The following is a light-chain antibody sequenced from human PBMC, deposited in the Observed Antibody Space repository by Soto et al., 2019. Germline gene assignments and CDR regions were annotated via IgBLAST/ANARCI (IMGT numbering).Light chain of an antibody. V-gene: IGKV3-15*01. CDR1: QSVRSS. CDR3: QQYDDVPYT. CDR2: GAS. Sequence: EMVMTQSPATLSVSPGERATLSCRASQSVRSSLAWYQQKPGQPPRLLIYGASTRATGVPARFSGSGSGTEFTLTISSLQSEDFAVYYCQQYDDVPYTFGQGTKLEI. J-gene: IGKJ2*01.